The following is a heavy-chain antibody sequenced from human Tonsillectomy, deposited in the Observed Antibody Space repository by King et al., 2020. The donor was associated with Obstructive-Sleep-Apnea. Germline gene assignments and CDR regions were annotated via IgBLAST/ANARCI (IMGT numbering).Heavy chain of an antibody. Sequence: VQLVESGGGLVKPGGSLRLSCAASGFTFSDYYMTWIRQAPGKGLEWGSYISSSSTSTTYADSVKGRLTISRANAKNSLELQMNSLRAGDTAVYYWSRGVILTGYFAFDIWGQGTMVTVSS. CDR3: SRGVILTGYFAFDI. V-gene: IGHV3-11*06. CDR1: GFTFSDYY. J-gene: IGHJ3*02. D-gene: IGHD3-9*01. CDR2: ISSSSTST.